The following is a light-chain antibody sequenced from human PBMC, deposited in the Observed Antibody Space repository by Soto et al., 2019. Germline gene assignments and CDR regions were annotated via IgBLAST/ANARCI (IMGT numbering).Light chain of an antibody. V-gene: IGKV3-20*01. CDR3: QQYVTSPWA. J-gene: IGKJ1*01. Sequence: EIGLTQSPGTLSLSRGESATLSCRASQSVNSKSLAWYQQSPGQAPRLLIFGASTRATGIPDRCSGSGSGTDFTLTISRLEPEDFAVYYCQQYVTSPWAFGQGTKVAIE. CDR2: GAS. CDR1: QSVNSKS.